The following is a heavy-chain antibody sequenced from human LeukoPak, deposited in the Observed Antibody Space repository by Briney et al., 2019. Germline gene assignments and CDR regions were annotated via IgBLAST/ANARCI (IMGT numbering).Heavy chain of an antibody. D-gene: IGHD3-22*01. CDR2: IYTSGST. J-gene: IGHJ5*02. Sequence: SETLSLTCTVSGGSISSGSYYWSWIRQPAGKGLEWIGRIYTSGSTNYNPSLKSRVTISVDTSKNQFSLKLSSVTAADTAVYYCARVPSTGGSVDSSGYYTWGQGTLVTVSS. CDR3: ARVPSTGGSVDSSGYYT. CDR1: GGSISSGSYY. V-gene: IGHV4-61*02.